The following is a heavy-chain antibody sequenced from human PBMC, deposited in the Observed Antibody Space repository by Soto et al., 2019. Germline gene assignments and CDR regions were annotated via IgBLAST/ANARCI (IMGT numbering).Heavy chain of an antibody. Sequence: QVQLVQSGAEVKKPGASVKVSCTASGYTFTSYYMHWVRQARGQGREWMGIINPSGGSTSYAQKVQGRVTMTRDTSTSTVYMELSSLRSEDTAVEYCARDVLSSWSGVCSYFDYGGQGTLFTVSS. J-gene: IGHJ4*02. CDR2: INPSGGST. V-gene: IGHV1-46*01. CDR3: ARDVLSSWSGVCSYFDY. CDR1: GYTFTSYY. D-gene: IGHD3-3*01.